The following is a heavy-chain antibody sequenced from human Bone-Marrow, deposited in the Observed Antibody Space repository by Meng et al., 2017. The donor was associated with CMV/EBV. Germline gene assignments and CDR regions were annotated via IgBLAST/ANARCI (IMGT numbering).Heavy chain of an antibody. D-gene: IGHD1-26*01. CDR1: GGSISSSNW. Sequence: SETLSLTCAVSGGSISSSNWWSWVRQPPGKGLERIGEIYHSGSTNYNPSLKSRVTISVDKSKNQFSLKLCSVTAADTAVYYCARAGGIVGATQYWGQGTLVTVSS. J-gene: IGHJ4*02. V-gene: IGHV4-4*02. CDR2: IYHSGST. CDR3: ARAGGIVGATQY.